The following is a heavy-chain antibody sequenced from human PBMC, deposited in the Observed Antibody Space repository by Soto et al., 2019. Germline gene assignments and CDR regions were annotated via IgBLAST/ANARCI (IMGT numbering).Heavy chain of an antibody. D-gene: IGHD4-4*01. V-gene: IGHV3-30*03. J-gene: IGHJ6*02. Sequence: GGSLSLSCAASGFTFGNYGMHWVRQAPGKGLEWMALILHDGSAEYYADSVKGRFTISRDNSKSTLYLQMNSLSAEDTGIYYCARSRDGYSFYFYYGMDVWGQGTTVTVSS. CDR1: GFTFGNYG. CDR3: ARSRDGYSFYFYYGMDV. CDR2: ILHDGSAE.